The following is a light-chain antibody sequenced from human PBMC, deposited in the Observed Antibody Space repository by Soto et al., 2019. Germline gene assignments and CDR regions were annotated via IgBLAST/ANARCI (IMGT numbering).Light chain of an antibody. CDR1: QTISTY. CDR2: AAS. V-gene: IGKV1-39*01. CDR3: QQSYSTLGT. Sequence: DIQMTQSPASLSALVGGRVTITCRASQTISTYLNWYQQKPGTAPNLLIYAASILQSGVPSRFSGSGSGTDFTLTIGSLQPEDLATYYCQQSYSTLGTFGQGTKVDIK. J-gene: IGKJ1*01.